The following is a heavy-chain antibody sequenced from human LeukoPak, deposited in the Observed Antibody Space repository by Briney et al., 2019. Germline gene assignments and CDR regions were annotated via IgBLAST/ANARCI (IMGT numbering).Heavy chain of an antibody. CDR1: GFIFSTSW. Sequence: PGGSLRLSCTASGFIFSTSWMTWVREAPGKGPEWVANINLDGSEKYYVDSVRGRFTISRDNAKNSLYLQMSSLRVEDTAVYHCARGITSGPRRYDVRNFDYWGQGTPVTVSS. CDR2: INLDGSEK. V-gene: IGHV3-7*01. J-gene: IGHJ4*02. D-gene: IGHD5-12*01. CDR3: ARGITSGPRRYDVRNFDY.